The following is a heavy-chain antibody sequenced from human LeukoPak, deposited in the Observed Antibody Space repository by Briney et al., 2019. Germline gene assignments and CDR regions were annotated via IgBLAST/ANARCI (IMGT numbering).Heavy chain of an antibody. Sequence: GASVKVSCKASGYTFTGYYMHWVRQAPGQGLGWMGWINPKNGDTNYAQKFAVRVSMTRDTYISTAYMELSRLRSDDTAVYYCAKGYDNSGYYSSDYWGQGTLVTVSS. J-gene: IGHJ4*02. V-gene: IGHV1-2*02. CDR1: GYTFTGYY. CDR3: AKGYDNSGYYSSDY. D-gene: IGHD3-22*01. CDR2: INPKNGDT.